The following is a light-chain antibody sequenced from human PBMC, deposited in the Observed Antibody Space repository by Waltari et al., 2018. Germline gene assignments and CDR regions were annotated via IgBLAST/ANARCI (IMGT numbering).Light chain of an antibody. CDR1: QSISNW. CDR2: KAS. Sequence: DIQMTQSPSSLSASVGDRVTITCRASQSISNWFAWYQQKPGKAPILLIYKASILKSGVPSRFSGSGSGTQFTLTISSLQPGDFATYYCQQYNTYSSFGQGTKLEI. CDR3: QQYNTYSS. J-gene: IGKJ2*01. V-gene: IGKV1-5*03.